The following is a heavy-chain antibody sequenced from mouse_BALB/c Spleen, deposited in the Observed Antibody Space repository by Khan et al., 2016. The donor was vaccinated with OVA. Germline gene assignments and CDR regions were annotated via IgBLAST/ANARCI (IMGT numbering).Heavy chain of an antibody. Sequence: DLVKPGASVKLSCKASGYTFTSYWINWTKQRPGQGLEWIGQIAPGSDSSDYNEIFKGKATLTVDASLSTAYIQLCSLSTEDSAVYFCAGSDYSGSGLSAIDNWGQETAITVSS. V-gene: IGHV1S41*01. CDR1: GYTFTSYW. J-gene: IGHJ4*01. D-gene: IGHD1-1*01. CDR2: IAPGSDSS. CDR3: AGSDYSGSGLSAIDN.